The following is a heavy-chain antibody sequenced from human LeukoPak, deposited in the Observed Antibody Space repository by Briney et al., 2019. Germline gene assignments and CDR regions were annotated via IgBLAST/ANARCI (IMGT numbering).Heavy chain of an antibody. Sequence: GGSLRLSFACSGFTFMSYSMQLVRPAPGQGLGLVAVISYDGSNKYYADSVKGRFTISRDNSKTTLYLQMNSLRAEDTAVYYCARGRAAAGTEFDYWGQGTLVAVSS. CDR3: ARGRAAAGTEFDY. CDR2: ISYDGSNK. D-gene: IGHD6-13*01. V-gene: IGHV3-30-3*01. CDR1: GFTFMSYS. J-gene: IGHJ4*02.